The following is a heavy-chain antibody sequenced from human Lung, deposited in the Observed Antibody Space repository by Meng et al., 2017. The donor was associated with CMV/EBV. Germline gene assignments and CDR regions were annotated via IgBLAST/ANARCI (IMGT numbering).Heavy chain of an antibody. V-gene: IGHV4-31*03. CDR2: IHSSGST. CDR1: GGSISSGGYY. J-gene: IGHJ5*02. D-gene: IGHD3-10*01. Sequence: GQLQGSGQGLVKPSQTLSLTCTVSGGSISSGGYYWSWIRQHPGKGLEWIGYIHSSGSTYYNPSLRSRLTISVDTSKNQFSLKLSSVTAADTAVYYCARASYGSGSPLGESWFDPWGQGTLVTVSS. CDR3: ARASYGSGSPLGESWFDP.